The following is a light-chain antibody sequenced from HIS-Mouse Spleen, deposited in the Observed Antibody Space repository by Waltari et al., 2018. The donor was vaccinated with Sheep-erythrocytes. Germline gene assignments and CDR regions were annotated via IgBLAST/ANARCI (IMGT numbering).Light chain of an antibody. Sequence: QSVLTQPPSASGTPGQRVTIPCSGRSSNIGSNYVYWYQQLPGTAPKLLIYRNNQRPSGVPDRFSGSKSGTSASLAISGLRSEDEADYYCAAWDDSLSGNWVFGGGTKLTVL. J-gene: IGLJ3*02. CDR2: RNN. V-gene: IGLV1-47*01. CDR1: SSNIGSNY. CDR3: AAWDDSLSGNWV.